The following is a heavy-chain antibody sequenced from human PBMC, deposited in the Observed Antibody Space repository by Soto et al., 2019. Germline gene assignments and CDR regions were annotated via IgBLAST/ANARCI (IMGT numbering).Heavy chain of an antibody. J-gene: IGHJ4*03. D-gene: IGHD5-18*01. CDR1: EFSLLSYS. Sequence: GGSLRLSCAAFEFSLLSYSMYWVRQTPGKGLDWVAFISSDGKKKHYAESVEGRFIISRDSSKNTVSLQMSSLRTADTAIYYCARERYSYGRYFDFWGHGTPVTVSS. V-gene: IGHV3-30*04. CDR2: ISSDGKKK. CDR3: ARERYSYGRYFDF.